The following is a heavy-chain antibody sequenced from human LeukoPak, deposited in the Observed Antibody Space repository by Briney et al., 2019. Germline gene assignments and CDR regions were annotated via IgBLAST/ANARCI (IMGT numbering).Heavy chain of an antibody. D-gene: IGHD3-10*01. CDR2: ISAYNGNT. Sequence: ASVKVSCKASGYTFTSYGISWVRQAPGQGLEWMGWISAYNGNTNYAQKLQGRVTMTTDTSTSTAYMELRSLRSDDTAVYYCARVDYYGSGSQGQNWFDPWGQGTLVTVSS. J-gene: IGHJ5*02. V-gene: IGHV1-18*01. CDR3: ARVDYYGSGSQGQNWFDP. CDR1: GYTFTSYG.